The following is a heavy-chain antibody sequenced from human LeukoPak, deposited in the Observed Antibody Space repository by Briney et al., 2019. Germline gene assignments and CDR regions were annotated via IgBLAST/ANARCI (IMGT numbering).Heavy chain of an antibody. CDR3: AREGEVSYFWSGYSSYHYMDV. D-gene: IGHD3-3*01. CDR2: ISAENGKT. V-gene: IGHV1-18*01. J-gene: IGHJ6*03. CDR1: GYTFTRYG. Sequence: GASVKVSCKASGYTFTRYGISWVRQAPGQGLEWMGWISAENGKTNYAQKLQGRVTMTTDTSTSTAYMELRSLRSEDTAVYYCAREGEVSYFWSGYSSYHYMDVWGKGTTVTVP.